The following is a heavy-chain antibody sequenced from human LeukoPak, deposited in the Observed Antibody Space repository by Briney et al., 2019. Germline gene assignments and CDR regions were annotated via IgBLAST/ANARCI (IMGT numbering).Heavy chain of an antibody. J-gene: IGHJ4*02. CDR1: GFTCSSYW. Sequence: TGGSLRLSCAASGFTCSSYWMSWVRQAPGKGLEWVSYISSSSTIYYADSVKGRFTISRDNAKNSLYLQMNSLRDEDTAVYYCARGGLRGSGYDPLDYWGQGTLVTVSS. D-gene: IGHD5-12*01. CDR3: ARGGLRGSGYDPLDY. V-gene: IGHV3-48*02. CDR2: ISSSSTI.